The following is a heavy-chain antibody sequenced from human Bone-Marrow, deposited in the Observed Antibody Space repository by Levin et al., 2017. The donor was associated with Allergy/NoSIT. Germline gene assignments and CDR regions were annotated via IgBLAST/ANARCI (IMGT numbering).Heavy chain of an antibody. V-gene: IGHV3-15*01. Sequence: GGSLRLSCAASGFTFSNAWMSWVRQAPGKGLEWVGRIKSKTDGGTTDYAAPVKGRFTISRDDSKNTLYLQMNSLKTEDTAVYYCTTLVVWRATVTNSDYWGQGTLVTVSS. D-gene: IGHD4-17*01. J-gene: IGHJ4*02. CDR2: IKSKTDGGTT. CDR3: TTLVVWRATVTNSDY. CDR1: GFTFSNAW.